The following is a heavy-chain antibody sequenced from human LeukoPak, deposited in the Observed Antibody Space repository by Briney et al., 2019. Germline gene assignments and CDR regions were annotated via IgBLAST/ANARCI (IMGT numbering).Heavy chain of an antibody. CDR3: AKDRLWFGEVLDF. CDR2: ISGDGART. CDR1: GFTFDHYA. D-gene: IGHD3-10*01. V-gene: IGHV3-43*02. Sequence: PGGSLRLPCAASGFTFDHYAMHWVRQAPGKGLEWVSLISGDGARTYYVDSVQGRFTISRDSSKNSLYLQMNSLRTEDTALYYCAKDRLWFGEVLDFWGQGALVTVSS. J-gene: IGHJ4*02.